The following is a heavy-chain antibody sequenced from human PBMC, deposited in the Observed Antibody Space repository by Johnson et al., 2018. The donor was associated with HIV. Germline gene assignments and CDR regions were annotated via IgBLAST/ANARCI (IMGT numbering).Heavy chain of an antibody. Sequence: LVESGGGVVQPGRSLRLSCAASGFTFSSYGMHWVRQAPGKGLEWVAVIWYDGSNKYYADSVKGRFTISRENSKNTLYLQMNSLRAEDTAVYYCAKSGYSGSYDRMGAFDIWGQGTMVTVSS. J-gene: IGHJ3*02. CDR3: AKSGYSGSYDRMGAFDI. CDR2: IWYDGSNK. CDR1: GFTFSSYG. D-gene: IGHD1-26*01. V-gene: IGHV3-33*06.